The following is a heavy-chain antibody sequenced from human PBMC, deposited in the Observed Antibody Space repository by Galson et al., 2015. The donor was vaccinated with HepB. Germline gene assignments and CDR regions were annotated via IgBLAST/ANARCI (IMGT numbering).Heavy chain of an antibody. Sequence: SLRLSCAASGFTFSSYAMSWVRQAPGKGLEWVSVISGSGGSTHYADSVKGRFTISRDNSKNTLYVQMHSLRAEDTAVYYCAARYCSGGSCHHFDSWGQGTRVTVSS. CDR3: AARYCSGGSCHHFDS. V-gene: IGHV3-23*01. J-gene: IGHJ4*02. CDR1: GFTFSSYA. D-gene: IGHD2-15*01. CDR2: ISGSGGST.